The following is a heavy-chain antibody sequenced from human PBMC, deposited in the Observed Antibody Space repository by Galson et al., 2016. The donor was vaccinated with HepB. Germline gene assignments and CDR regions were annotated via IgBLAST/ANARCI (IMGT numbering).Heavy chain of an antibody. J-gene: IGHJ4*02. D-gene: IGHD4-11*01. Sequence: SLRLSCAASGFPFSNFWMHWVRQVPGEGLVWVSDINPDGSSTKYADSVKGRFTISRDNAKNTLYLQLNSLRAEDTAVYYCARDPEDAVTLDYWGQGTPVTVSS. CDR2: INPDGSST. V-gene: IGHV3-74*03. CDR3: ARDPEDAVTLDY. CDR1: GFPFSNFW.